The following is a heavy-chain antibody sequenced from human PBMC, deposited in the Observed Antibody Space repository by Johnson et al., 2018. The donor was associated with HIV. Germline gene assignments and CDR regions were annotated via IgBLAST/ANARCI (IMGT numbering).Heavy chain of an antibody. CDR1: GFTVSSNY. J-gene: IGHJ3*02. D-gene: IGHD1-26*01. Sequence: EVQLVESGGGLVQPGGSLRLSCAASGFTVSSNYMSWVRQAPGKGLEWVSVIYSGGSTYYADSVKGRFTISRDNSKNTLYLQMNSLRAEDTAVYYCARDPALRGSYYGGAFDIWGQCTMVTVSS. CDR3: ARDPALRGSYYGGAFDI. V-gene: IGHV3-66*02. CDR2: IYSGGST.